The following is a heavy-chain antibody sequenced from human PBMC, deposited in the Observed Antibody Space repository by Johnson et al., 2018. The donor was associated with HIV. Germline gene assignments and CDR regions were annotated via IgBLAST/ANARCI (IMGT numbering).Heavy chain of an antibody. CDR3: ASGHMWSGF. CDR1: GFSFSDYY. CDR2: MSSSGSTI. J-gene: IGHJ3*01. Sequence: QVQLVESGGGLVQPGGSLRLSCVASGFSFSDYYMSWIRQAPGKGLEWISYMSSSGSTIYHAESVKGRFTISRDNAKNSLYLQMSSLRVEDTAVYYCASGHMWSGFWGQGTMVTVSS. D-gene: IGHD3/OR15-3a*01. V-gene: IGHV3-11*04.